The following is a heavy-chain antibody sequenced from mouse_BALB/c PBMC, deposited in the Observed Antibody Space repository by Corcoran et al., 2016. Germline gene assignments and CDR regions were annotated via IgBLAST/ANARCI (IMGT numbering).Heavy chain of an antibody. V-gene: IGHV8-12*01. J-gene: IGHJ4*01. Sequence: QVTLKESGPGILQPSQTLSLTCSFSGFSLSTSGMGVSWIRQPSGKGLEWLAHIYWDDDKRYNPSLKSRITISKDTSSNQVFLKITSVDTADTATYYCARSTTVDYAMDYWGQGTSVTVSS. CDR1: GFSLSTSGMG. D-gene: IGHD1-1*01. CDR2: IYWDDDK. CDR3: ARSTTVDYAMDY.